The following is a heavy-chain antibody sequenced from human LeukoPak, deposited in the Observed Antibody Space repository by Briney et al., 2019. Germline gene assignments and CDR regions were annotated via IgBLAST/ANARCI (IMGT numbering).Heavy chain of an antibody. CDR3: ARGIAVADTPIDY. CDR1: GCSFTSYW. CDR2: IYPGDSDT. J-gene: IGHJ4*02. D-gene: IGHD6-19*01. Sequence: GEAPEISFKGSGCSFTSYWIGWGRPMPGKGVEGRGIIYPGDSDTRYSPSFKGKVTISADKSITTAYLQWSSLIASDPAMYYCARGIAVADTPIDYWGQGTLVSVSS. V-gene: IGHV5-51*01.